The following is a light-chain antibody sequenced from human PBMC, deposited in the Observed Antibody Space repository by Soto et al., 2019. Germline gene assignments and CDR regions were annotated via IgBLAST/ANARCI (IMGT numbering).Light chain of an antibody. CDR1: QSISSW. Sequence: DIQMTQSPSTLSASVGDRVTITCRASQSISSWLAWYQQKPGKAPKLLIYEASSPEIGVPPRFSGSGFGTEFTLTISSLQPDDFATYYCQHYKESSTFGQGTRLEIK. V-gene: IGKV1-5*03. CDR2: EAS. J-gene: IGKJ1*01. CDR3: QHYKESST.